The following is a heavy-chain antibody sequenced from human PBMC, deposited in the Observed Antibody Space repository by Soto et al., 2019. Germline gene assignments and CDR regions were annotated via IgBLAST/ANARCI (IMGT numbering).Heavy chain of an antibody. D-gene: IGHD2-2*01. CDR2: IYYSGST. CDR1: GGSISSYY. Sequence: QVQLQESGPGLVKPSETLSLTCTVSGGSISSYYWSWIRQPPGKGLEWIGYIYYSGSTNYNPSLKSRVTISVDTSKNQFSLKLSSVTAADTAVYYCARESRDIVVVPAADYYYYYMDVWGKGTTVTVSS. CDR3: ARESRDIVVVPAADYYYYYMDV. V-gene: IGHV4-59*01. J-gene: IGHJ6*03.